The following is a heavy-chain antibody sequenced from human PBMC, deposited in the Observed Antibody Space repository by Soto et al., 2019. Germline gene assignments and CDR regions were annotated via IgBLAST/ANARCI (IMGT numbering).Heavy chain of an antibody. CDR2: INDSGNI. D-gene: IGHD3-10*01. CDR3: ARGLILWFGELSRRGGYYYYMDV. CDR1: GGSFSGYQ. J-gene: IGHJ6*03. V-gene: IGHV4-34*01. Sequence: QVQLQQWGAGLLKPSETLSLTCAVYGGSFSGYQWSWIRQTPGKGLEWIGEINDSGNINYNPSLKGRVTILLETTKKQISLKLGSVTAADSAVYYCARGLILWFGELSRRGGYYYYMDVWGKGTTVTVSS.